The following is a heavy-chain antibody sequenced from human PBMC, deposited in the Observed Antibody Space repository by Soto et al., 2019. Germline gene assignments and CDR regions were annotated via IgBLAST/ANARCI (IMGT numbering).Heavy chain of an antibody. CDR3: ARLYYYDSSGYYDDY. V-gene: IGHV5-10-1*01. J-gene: IGHJ4*02. CDR2: IDPSDSYT. Sequence: GESLKISCKGSGYSFTSYWISWVRQMPGKGLEWMGRIDPSDSYTNYSPSFQGHVTISADKSISTAYLQWSSLKASDTAMYYCARLYYYDSSGYYDDYWGQGTLVTVSS. CDR1: GYSFTSYW. D-gene: IGHD3-22*01.